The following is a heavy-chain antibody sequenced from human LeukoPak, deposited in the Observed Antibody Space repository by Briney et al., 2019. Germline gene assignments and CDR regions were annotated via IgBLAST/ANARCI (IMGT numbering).Heavy chain of an antibody. CDR1: GFTFSNSG. D-gene: IGHD3/OR15-3a*01. Sequence: PGGSLRLSCAASGFTFSNSGMHWVRQAPGKGLEWVELIRFDGSNAFYADSVKGRFTISRDNSKNTLYLQMNTLRSEDTAVYYCAKDPRFYGREWTGYFDYWGQGTLVTVSS. CDR3: AKDPRFYGREWTGYFDY. CDR2: IRFDGSNA. J-gene: IGHJ4*02. V-gene: IGHV3-30*02.